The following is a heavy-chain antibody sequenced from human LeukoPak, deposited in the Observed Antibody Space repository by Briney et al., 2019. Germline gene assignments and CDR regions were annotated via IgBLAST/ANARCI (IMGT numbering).Heavy chain of an antibody. V-gene: IGHV4-59*01. D-gene: IGHD3-10*01. CDR3: ERDQGYYGSGSNSWFDP. CDR1: GGSISSYY. J-gene: IGHJ5*02. CDR2: IYYSGST. Sequence: PSETLSLPCTVSGGSISSYYWRWIRQPPGKGLEWIGYIYYSGSTNYNPSLKSRVTISIDTSKHQFSLKVSCVTAADTAVYYCERDQGYYGSGSNSWFDPWGQGTLVTVSS.